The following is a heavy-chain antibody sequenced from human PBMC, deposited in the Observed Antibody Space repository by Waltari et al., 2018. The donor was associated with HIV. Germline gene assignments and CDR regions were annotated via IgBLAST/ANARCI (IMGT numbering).Heavy chain of an antibody. CDR2: ISYDGSNK. V-gene: IGHV3-30*18. CDR3: AKDYFVVVTAAGPFDP. CDR1: GFSFSSYG. Sequence: QVMLVESGGGVVQSGRCLSLSLAASGFSFSSYGMPSVRQAPGKGLEWVAVISYDGSNKYYADSVKGRFTISRDNSKNTLYLQMNSLRAEDTAVYYCAKDYFVVVTAAGPFDPWGQGTLVTVSS. D-gene: IGHD2-21*02. J-gene: IGHJ5*02.